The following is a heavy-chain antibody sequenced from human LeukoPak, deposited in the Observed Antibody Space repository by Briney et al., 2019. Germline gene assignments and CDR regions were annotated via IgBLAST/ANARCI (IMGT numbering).Heavy chain of an antibody. CDR1: GFTFSSYE. CDR3: ARGWDYSDSSGYYY. Sequence: GGSLRLSCAASGFTFSSYEMNWVRQAPGKGLEWVSYISSSGSTIYYADSVKGRFTISRDNAKNSLYLQMNSLRAEDTAVYYCARGWDYSDSSGYYYWGQGTLVTVSS. CDR2: ISSSGSTI. J-gene: IGHJ4*02. D-gene: IGHD3-22*01. V-gene: IGHV3-48*03.